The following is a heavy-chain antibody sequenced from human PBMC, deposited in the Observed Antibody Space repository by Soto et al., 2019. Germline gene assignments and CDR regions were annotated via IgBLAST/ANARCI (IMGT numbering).Heavy chain of an antibody. J-gene: IGHJ4*02. Sequence: GGSLRLSCAASGFTFSSYGMHWVRQAPGKGLEWVALISYDGSEKYYADSVKGRFTISRDDSKNTLYLQMNSLRGEDTAVYYCAKKEKDGYKPAPLDYWGQGTLVTVSS. V-gene: IGHV3-30*18. D-gene: IGHD5-12*01. CDR3: AKKEKDGYKPAPLDY. CDR2: ISYDGSEK. CDR1: GFTFSSYG.